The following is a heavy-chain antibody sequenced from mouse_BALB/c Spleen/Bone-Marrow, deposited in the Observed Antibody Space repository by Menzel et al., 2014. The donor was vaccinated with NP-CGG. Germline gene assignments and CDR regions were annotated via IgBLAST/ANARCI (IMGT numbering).Heavy chain of an antibody. CDR2: INPYNGDS. CDR1: GYSFTGYF. D-gene: IGHD1-1*01. CDR3: ARVTTDWYFDV. V-gene: IGHV1-20*02. Sequence: VQLKQSGPELVKPGASVKISCKASGYSFTGYFMNWVIQSHGKSLEWTGRINPYNGDSYYNQKFKGKATLTVDKSSSTAHMELRSLASEDSAVYYCARVTTDWYFDVWGAGTTVTVSS. J-gene: IGHJ1*01.